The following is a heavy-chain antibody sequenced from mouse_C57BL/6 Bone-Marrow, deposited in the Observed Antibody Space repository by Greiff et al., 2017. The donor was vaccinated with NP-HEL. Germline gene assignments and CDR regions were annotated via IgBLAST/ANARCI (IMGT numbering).Heavy chain of an antibody. CDR1: GYTFTSYW. J-gene: IGHJ3*01. CDR2: IDPSDSYT. D-gene: IGHD2-4*01. CDR3: ARRGVYYDAY. V-gene: IGHV1-50*01. Sequence: VQLQQPGAELVKPGASVKLSCKASGYTFTSYWMQWVKQRPGQGLEWIGEIDPSDSYTNYNQKFKGKATLTVDTSSSTAYMQLSSLTSEDSAVYYCARRGVYYDAYWGQGTLVTVSA.